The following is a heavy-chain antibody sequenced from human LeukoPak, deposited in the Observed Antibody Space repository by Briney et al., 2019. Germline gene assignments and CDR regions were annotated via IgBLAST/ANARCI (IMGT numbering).Heavy chain of an antibody. V-gene: IGHV1-18*01. CDR2: ISAYNGNT. CDR3: ARVKHGVVGARAFYYYYGMDV. Sequence: ASVKVSCKASGYTFTSYVISWVRQAPGQGLEWMGWISAYNGNTNYAQKLQGRVTMTTDTSTSTAYMELRSLRSDDTAVYYCARVKHGVVGARAFYYYYGMDVWGQGTTVTVSS. D-gene: IGHD1-26*01. CDR1: GYTFTSYV. J-gene: IGHJ6*02.